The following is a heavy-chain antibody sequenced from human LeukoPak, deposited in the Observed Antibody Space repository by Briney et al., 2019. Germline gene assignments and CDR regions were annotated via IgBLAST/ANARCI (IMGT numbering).Heavy chain of an antibody. Sequence: ASVKVSCKASGYTFTGYYMHWVRQAPGQGLEWMGWINPNSGGTNYAQKFQGRVTMTRDTSISTAYMELSRLRPDDTAVYYCARNGELYDYVWGSYRYSWYYFDYWGQGTLVTVSS. CDR1: GYTFTGYY. CDR2: INPNSGGT. D-gene: IGHD3-16*02. V-gene: IGHV1-2*02. J-gene: IGHJ4*02. CDR3: ARNGELYDYVWGSYRYSWYYFDY.